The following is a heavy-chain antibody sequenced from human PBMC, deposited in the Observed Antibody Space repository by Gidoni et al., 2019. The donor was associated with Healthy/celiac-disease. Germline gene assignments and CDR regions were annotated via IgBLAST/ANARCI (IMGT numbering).Heavy chain of an antibody. Sequence: EVQLVESGGGLVQPGGSLRLSCSASGFTFCSYAMHWVRQAPGKGLEYVSAISSNGGSTYYADSVKGRFTISRDNSKNTLYLQMSSLRAEDTAVYYCVKEAATRDGYNSPFDYWGQGTLVTVSS. J-gene: IGHJ4*02. V-gene: IGHV3-64D*06. D-gene: IGHD5-12*01. CDR3: VKEAATRDGYNSPFDY. CDR2: ISSNGGST. CDR1: GFTFCSYA.